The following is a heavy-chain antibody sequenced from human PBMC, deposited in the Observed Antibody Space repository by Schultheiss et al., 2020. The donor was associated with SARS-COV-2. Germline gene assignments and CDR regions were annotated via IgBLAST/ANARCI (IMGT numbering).Heavy chain of an antibody. J-gene: IGHJ3*02. CDR2: ISYDGSNK. CDR1: GFTFSSYA. V-gene: IGHV3-30-3*01. CDR3: ARDQGLDI. Sequence: GGSLKLSCAASGFTFSSYAMHWVRQAPGKGLEWVAVISYDGSNKYYADSVKGRFTISRDNSKNTLYLQMNSLRAEDTAVYYCARDQGLDIWGQGTMVTVSS.